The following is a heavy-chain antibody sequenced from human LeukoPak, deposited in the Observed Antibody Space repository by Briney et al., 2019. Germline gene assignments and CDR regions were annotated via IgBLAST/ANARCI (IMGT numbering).Heavy chain of an antibody. V-gene: IGHV3-23*01. D-gene: IGHD5-24*01. J-gene: IGHJ4*02. Sequence: GGSLRLSCAASGFTFSSYAMSWVRQAPGKGLEWVSAISGSGGSTYYADSVKGRFTISRDSSKNTLYLQMNSLRAEDTAVYYCAKDRRDGYIFDYWGQGTLVTVSS. CDR3: AKDRRDGYIFDY. CDR1: GFTFSSYA. CDR2: ISGSGGST.